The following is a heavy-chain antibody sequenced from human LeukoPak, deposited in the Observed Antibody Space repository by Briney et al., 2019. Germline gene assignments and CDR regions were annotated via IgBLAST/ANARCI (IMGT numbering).Heavy chain of an antibody. J-gene: IGHJ4*02. V-gene: IGHV3-53*01. D-gene: IGHD6-19*01. CDR2: IYSGGNT. Sequence: PGGSLRLSCTVSGFTVSSNSWSWVRQAPGKGLEWVSFIYSGGNTHYSDSVTGRFTISRDNSKNTLYLQMNSLRAEDTAVYYCARAAVSGWYELDYWGQGTLVTVSS. CDR1: GFTVSSNS. CDR3: ARAAVSGWYELDY.